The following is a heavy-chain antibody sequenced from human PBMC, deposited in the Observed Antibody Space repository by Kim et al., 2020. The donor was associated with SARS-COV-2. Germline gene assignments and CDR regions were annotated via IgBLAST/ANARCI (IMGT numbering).Heavy chain of an antibody. Sequence: ASVKVSCKASGYTFTSYGISWVRQAPGQGLEWMGWISAYNGNTNYAQKLQGRVTMTTDTSTSTAYMELRSLRSDDTAVYYCARDPSYSSSWGFYYYYYGMDVWGQGTTVTVSS. CDR2: ISAYNGNT. CDR1: GYTFTSYG. V-gene: IGHV1-18*04. CDR3: ARDPSYSSSWGFYYYYYGMDV. D-gene: IGHD6-13*01. J-gene: IGHJ6*02.